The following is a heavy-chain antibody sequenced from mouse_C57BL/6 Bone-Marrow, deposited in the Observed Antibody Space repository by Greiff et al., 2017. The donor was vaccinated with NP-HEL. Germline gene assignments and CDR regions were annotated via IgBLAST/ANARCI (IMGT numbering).Heavy chain of an antibody. CDR2: IFPGSGST. V-gene: IGHV1-75*01. CDR1: GYTFTDYY. D-gene: IGHD1-1*01. J-gene: IGHJ2*01. CDR3: ARKNYGSRRYYFDY. Sequence: QVQLQQSGPELVKPGASVKISCKASGYTFTDYYINWVKQRPGQGLEWIGWIFPGSGSTYYNEKFKGKATLTVDKSSSTAYMLLSSLTSEDSAVYFCARKNYGSRRYYFDYWGQGTTLTVSS.